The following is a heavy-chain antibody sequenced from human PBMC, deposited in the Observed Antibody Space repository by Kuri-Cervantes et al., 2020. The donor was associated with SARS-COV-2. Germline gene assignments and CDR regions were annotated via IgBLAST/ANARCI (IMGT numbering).Heavy chain of an antibody. CDR2: INPNSGGT. V-gene: IGHV1-2*02. Sequence: ASVKVSCKASGYTFTGYYMHWVRQAPGQGLEWMGWINPNSGGTNYAQKFQGRVTMTRDTSTSTVYMELSSLRSEDTAVYYCARDQDFHSRSWYRTMDYWGQGTLVTVSS. D-gene: IGHD6-13*01. J-gene: IGHJ4*02. CDR3: ARDQDFHSRSWYRTMDY. CDR1: GYTFTGYY.